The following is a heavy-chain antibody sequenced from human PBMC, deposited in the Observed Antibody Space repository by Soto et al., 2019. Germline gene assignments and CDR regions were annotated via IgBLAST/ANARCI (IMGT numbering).Heavy chain of an antibody. V-gene: IGHV5-51*01. D-gene: IGHD2-15*01. Sequence: GESLKISCKGSGYSFTSYRIGWVRQMPGKGLEWMGIIYPGDSDTRYSPSFRGQVTISADKSISTAYLQWSSLKASDTAMYYCAKGYCSGGSCYGYNAFDIWGQGTMVTVSS. CDR2: IYPGDSDT. CDR3: AKGYCSGGSCYGYNAFDI. CDR1: GYSFTSYR. J-gene: IGHJ3*02.